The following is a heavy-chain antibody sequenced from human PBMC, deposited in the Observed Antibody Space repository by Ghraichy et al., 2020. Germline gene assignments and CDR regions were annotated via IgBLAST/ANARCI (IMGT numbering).Heavy chain of an antibody. CDR3: ARGVVTTFMFYYYYMDV. J-gene: IGHJ6*03. Sequence: ASVKVSCKASGYTFTSYGISWVRQAPGQGLEWMGWISAYNGNTNYAQKLQGRVTMTTDTSTSTAYMELRSLRSDDTAVYYCARGVVTTFMFYYYYMDVWGKGTTVTVSS. V-gene: IGHV1-18*01. CDR2: ISAYNGNT. D-gene: IGHD2-21*02. CDR1: GYTFTSYG.